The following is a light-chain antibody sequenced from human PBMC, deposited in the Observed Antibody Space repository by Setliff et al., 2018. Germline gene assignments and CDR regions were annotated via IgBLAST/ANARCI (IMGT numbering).Light chain of an antibody. CDR2: DVS. V-gene: IGLV2-14*03. Sequence: QSALAQPASVSGSPGQSITISCTGTSSDVGAYNYVSWYQRHPGEAPKLLLYDVSNRPSGISNRFSASKPGNTAFLTISGLQAEDEADYYCCSYAGSNTFVFGTGTKVTVL. CDR1: SSDVGAYNY. J-gene: IGLJ1*01. CDR3: CSYAGSNTFV.